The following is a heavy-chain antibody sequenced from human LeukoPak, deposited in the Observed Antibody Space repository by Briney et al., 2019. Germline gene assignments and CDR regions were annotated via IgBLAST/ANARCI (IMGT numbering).Heavy chain of an antibody. CDR3: ARAPPLANYYDSSGPVGFDY. CDR2: IIPIFGTA. J-gene: IGHJ4*02. V-gene: IGHV1-69*13. Sequence: SVKVSCKASGYTFTSYDINWVRQATGQGLEWMGGIIPIFGTANYAQKFQGRVTITADESTSTAYMELSSLRSEDTAVYYCARAPPLANYYDSSGPVGFDYWGQGTLVTVSS. D-gene: IGHD3-22*01. CDR1: GYTFTSYD.